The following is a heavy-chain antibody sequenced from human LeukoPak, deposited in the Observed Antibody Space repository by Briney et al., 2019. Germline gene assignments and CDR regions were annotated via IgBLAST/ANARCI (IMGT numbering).Heavy chain of an antibody. CDR3: AKSTRWEPGGRSWYFDL. Sequence: PGGSLRLSCAASGFTFSSYGMHWVRQAPGKGLEWVAFIRYDGSNKYYADSVKGRFTISRDNSKNTLYLQMNSLRAEDTAVYYCAKSTRWEPGGRSWYFDLWGRGTLVTVSS. J-gene: IGHJ2*01. CDR2: IRYDGSNK. CDR1: GFTFSSYG. V-gene: IGHV3-30*02. D-gene: IGHD1-26*01.